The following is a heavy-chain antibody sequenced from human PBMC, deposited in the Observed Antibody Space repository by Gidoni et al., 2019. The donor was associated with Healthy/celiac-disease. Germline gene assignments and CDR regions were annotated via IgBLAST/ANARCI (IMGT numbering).Heavy chain of an antibody. D-gene: IGHD5-18*01. Sequence: VQLVESGGGLVQPGGSLRLSCAASAFTCSSYWMHWVRQAPGKGLLWVSRINRDGSSTNYADSVKGRITISRDNAKDTLYLQSDSLRAEDRAVYYCARKVGRTAFDYWGQGTLVTVSS. CDR1: AFTCSSYW. J-gene: IGHJ4*02. CDR2: INRDGSST. V-gene: IGHV3-74*01. CDR3: ARKVGRTAFDY.